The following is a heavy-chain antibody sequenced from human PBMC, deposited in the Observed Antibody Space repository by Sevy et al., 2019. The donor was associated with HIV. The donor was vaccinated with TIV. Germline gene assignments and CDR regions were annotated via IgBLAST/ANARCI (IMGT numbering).Heavy chain of an antibody. J-gene: IGHJ4*02. Sequence: GGSLRLSCAASGFTFSSYAMHWVRQAPGKGLEWVAVISYDGSNKYYADSVKGRFTISRDNSKNTLYLQLHSLRVEDTAVYHCARGGTYYDSGTYSASDSWGQGTLVTVSS. D-gene: IGHD3-10*01. CDR3: ARGGTYYDSGTYSASDS. V-gene: IGHV3-30-3*01. CDR1: GFTFSSYA. CDR2: ISYDGSNK.